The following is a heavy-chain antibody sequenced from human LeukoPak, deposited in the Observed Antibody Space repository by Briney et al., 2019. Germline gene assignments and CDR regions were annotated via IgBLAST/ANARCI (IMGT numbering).Heavy chain of an antibody. V-gene: IGHV4-34*01. CDR2: INHSGST. J-gene: IGHJ4*02. CDR3: ARGGRPPSGEWLVPPFDY. D-gene: IGHD6-19*01. CDR1: GGSFSGYY. Sequence: PSETLSLTCAVYGGSFSGYYWSWIRQPPGKGLEWIGEINHSGSTNYNPSLKSRVTISVDTSKNQFSLKLSSVTAADTAVYYCARGGRPPSGEWLVPPFDYWGQGTLVTVSS.